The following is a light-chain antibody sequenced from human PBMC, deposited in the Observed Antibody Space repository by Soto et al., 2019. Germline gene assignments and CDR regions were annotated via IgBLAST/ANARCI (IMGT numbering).Light chain of an antibody. Sequence: TQPASVSGSPGQSVTLSCTGTCNDVVTYNLVSWYQQHPGKAPKLIIFEGFKRPSGVSNRFSGSKSGNTASLTISGLQAEDEADYYCSSYAGSTTSVFGTGTKVTVL. V-gene: IGLV2-23*01. J-gene: IGLJ1*01. CDR3: SSYAGSTTSV. CDR2: EGF. CDR1: CNDVVTYNL.